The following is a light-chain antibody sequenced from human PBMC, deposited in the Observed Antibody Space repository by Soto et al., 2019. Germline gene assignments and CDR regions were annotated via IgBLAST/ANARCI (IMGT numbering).Light chain of an antibody. CDR2: DAS. CDR3: QQYNSYSWT. V-gene: IGKV1-5*01. Sequence: DIQMTQSPSTLSASVGDRVTITCRASQSISSWLAWYQQKPGKAPKLLIYDASSLESGVPSRFNGSGSGTEFTLTISSLQPDDFANYYCQQYNSYSWTFVQGTKVEIK. J-gene: IGKJ1*01. CDR1: QSISSW.